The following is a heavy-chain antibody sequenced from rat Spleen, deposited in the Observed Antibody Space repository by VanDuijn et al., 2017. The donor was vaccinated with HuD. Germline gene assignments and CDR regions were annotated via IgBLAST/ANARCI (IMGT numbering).Heavy chain of an antibody. CDR2: MRYNGDT. J-gene: IGHJ2*01. V-gene: IGHV2-63*01. CDR3: TRDRNFDY. CDR1: GFSLTSYG. Sequence: QVQLKESGPGPVQPSETLSLTCTVSGFSLTSYGVNWVRQPPGKGLEWMGRMRYNGDTSYNSALKSRLSISRDTSKNQVFLKMNSLQTDDTGTYYCTRDRNFDYWGQGVMVTVSS.